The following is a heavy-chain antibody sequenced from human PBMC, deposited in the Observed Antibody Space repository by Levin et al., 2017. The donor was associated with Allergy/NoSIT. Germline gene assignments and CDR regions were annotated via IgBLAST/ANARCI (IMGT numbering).Heavy chain of an antibody. V-gene: IGHV3-53*01. J-gene: IGHJ4*02. CDR1: GFTVSSNY. D-gene: IGHD3-10*01. CDR2: IYGGGST. CDR3: ARSGAKKYYFDY. Sequence: GGSLRLSCAASGFTVSSNYMSWVRQAPGKGLEWVSVIYGGGSTYYADSVKGRFTISRDSSKNTLYLQMNSLRDEDTAVYYCARSGAKKYYFDYWGQGTLVTV.